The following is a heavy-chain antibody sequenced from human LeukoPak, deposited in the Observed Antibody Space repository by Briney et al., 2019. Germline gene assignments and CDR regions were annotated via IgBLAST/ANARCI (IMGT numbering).Heavy chain of an antibody. CDR2: TYYRSRWGN. D-gene: IGHD3-10*01. Sequence: SQTLSLTCAISGDSVSNNIATWNWVRQSPSRGLEWLGRTYYRSRWGNDYAISVEGRITINPDTSRNQFSLQLSSVTPEDTAVYYCVRDSDDYYWALDFWGQGTPVTVSS. J-gene: IGHJ4*02. CDR1: GDSVSNNIAT. CDR3: VRDSDDYYWALDF. V-gene: IGHV6-1*01.